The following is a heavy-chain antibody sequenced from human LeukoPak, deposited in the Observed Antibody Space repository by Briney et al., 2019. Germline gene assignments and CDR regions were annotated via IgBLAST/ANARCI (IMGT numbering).Heavy chain of an antibody. CDR1: GFRFSSYW. CDR3: VAGSGWRFDY. CDR2: TNQDGSEK. J-gene: IGHJ4*02. V-gene: IGHV3-7*01. D-gene: IGHD6-19*01. Sequence: GGSLRLSCAASGFRFSSYWMSWVRQAPGKGLEWVANTNQDGSEKHYVDSVRGRITISRDNAKSSLYLQMNSLRADDTAVYYCVAGSGWRFDYWGQGTLVTVSS.